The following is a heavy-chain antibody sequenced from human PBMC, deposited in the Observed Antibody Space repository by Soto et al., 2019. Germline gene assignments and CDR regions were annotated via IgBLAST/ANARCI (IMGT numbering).Heavy chain of an antibody. CDR2: ISYDGSNK. Sequence: GGSLRLSCAASGFTFSSYGMHWVRQAPGKGLEWVAVISYDGSNKYYADSVKGRFTISRDNSKNTLYLQMNSLRAEDTAVYYCAKDYYGSGSYRYYYYGMDVWGQGTTVTVSS. J-gene: IGHJ6*02. V-gene: IGHV3-30*18. CDR3: AKDYYGSGSYRYYYYGMDV. CDR1: GFTFSSYG. D-gene: IGHD3-10*01.